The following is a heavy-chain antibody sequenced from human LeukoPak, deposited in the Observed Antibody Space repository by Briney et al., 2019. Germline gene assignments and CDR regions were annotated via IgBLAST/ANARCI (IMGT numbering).Heavy chain of an antibody. CDR2: ISYDGSNK. CDR1: GFTFSSYA. CDR3: ARDGSSVSPTYLDY. J-gene: IGHJ4*02. Sequence: GRSLRLSCAASGFTFSSYAMHWVRQAPGKGLEWVAVISYDGSNKYYADSVKGRFTISRDNSKNTLYLQINSLRAEDTAVYYCARDGSSVSPTYLDYWGQGTLVTVSS. D-gene: IGHD1-26*01. V-gene: IGHV3-30-3*01.